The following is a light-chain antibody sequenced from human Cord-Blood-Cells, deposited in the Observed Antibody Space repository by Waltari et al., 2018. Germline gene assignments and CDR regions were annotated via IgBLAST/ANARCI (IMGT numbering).Light chain of an antibody. J-gene: IGLJ2*01. Sequence: QSALTQPDSVSGSPGQSITISCTGTSSDVGGYTTVSWYQQHPGKAPKFMIYDVSNRPSGVSNRFSGSKSCNTASLTISGRQAEDEADYYCSSYTSSSTVFGGGTKLTVL. CDR2: DVS. CDR1: SSDVGGYTT. CDR3: SSYTSSSTV. V-gene: IGLV2-14*01.